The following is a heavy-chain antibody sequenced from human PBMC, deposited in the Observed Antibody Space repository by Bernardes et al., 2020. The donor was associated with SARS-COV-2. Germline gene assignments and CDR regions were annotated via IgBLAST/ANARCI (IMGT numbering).Heavy chain of an antibody. J-gene: IGHJ4*02. CDR1: GDSMSSRLYY. Sequence: SETLSPTCTVSGDSMSSRLYYWGRLRQPPGKGLEWIGSISYSATTKYNPSLKSRVTISVDTCKHQFSLKLSSVTAADTAVYFCERQIDSWHIVVVVYVRRGEPFYFESWGQGALVTVSS. CDR3: ERQIDSWHIVVVVYVRRGEPFYFES. D-gene: IGHD2-21*01. V-gene: IGHV4-39*01. CDR2: ISYSATT.